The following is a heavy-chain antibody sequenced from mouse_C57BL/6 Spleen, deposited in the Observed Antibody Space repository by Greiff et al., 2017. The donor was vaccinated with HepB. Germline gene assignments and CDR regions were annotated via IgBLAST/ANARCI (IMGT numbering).Heavy chain of an antibody. CDR2: IHPNSGST. J-gene: IGHJ2*01. D-gene: IGHD1-1*01. CDR1: GYTFTSYW. CDR3: ARSEGSSPSFDY. Sequence: QVQLQQPGAELVKPGASVKLSCKASGYTFTSYWMHWVKQRPGQGLEWIGMIHPNSGSTNYNEKFKSKATLTVDKSSSTAYMQLSSLTSEDSAVYNCARSEGSSPSFDYWGQGTTLTVSS. V-gene: IGHV1-64*01.